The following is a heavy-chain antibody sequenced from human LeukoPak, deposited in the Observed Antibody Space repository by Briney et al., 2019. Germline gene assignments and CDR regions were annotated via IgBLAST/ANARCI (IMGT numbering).Heavy chain of an antibody. CDR3: ARSDGYGLVGI. Sequence: SETLSLTCSVSGVSISSGSNYWGWIRQPPGKTLEWIGSIYSSDSTYYNPSLKSRVIILIDTAKNHFSLNLSSVTAADTAVYYCARSDGYGLVGIWGQGTMITVSS. CDR2: IYSSDST. CDR1: GVSISSGSNY. V-gene: IGHV4-39*07. J-gene: IGHJ3*02. D-gene: IGHD3-10*01.